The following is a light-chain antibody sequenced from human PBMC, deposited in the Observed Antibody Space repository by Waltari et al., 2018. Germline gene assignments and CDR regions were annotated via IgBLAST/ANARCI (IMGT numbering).Light chain of an antibody. CDR1: SNDVGRHDL. CDR3: CSYVTGDTWV. V-gene: IGLV2-23*01. J-gene: IGLJ3*02. Sequence: QSALTQPASVSGSPGQSITIPGTGSSNDVGRHDLDSWYQPHPGMAPPLLLFANCKRPSRVSTRFSGTKSGYTASLTISSLQPEDEAYYYCCSYVTGDTWVFGGGTQLTVL. CDR2: ANC.